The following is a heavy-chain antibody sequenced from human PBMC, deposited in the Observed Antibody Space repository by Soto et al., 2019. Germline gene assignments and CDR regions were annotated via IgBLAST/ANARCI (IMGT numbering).Heavy chain of an antibody. CDR2: IRSRANNYAT. D-gene: IGHD2-2*01. CDR3: SRQAVGNDDYYYYGMDV. V-gene: IGHV3-73*02. Sequence: EVPLVESGGGLVQPGGSLKLSCAASGFTFTGSAMHWVRQASGKGLEWVGRIRSRANNYATAYAASVKGRFTISRDDSKNTAYLQMNSLKTEDTAVYYCSRQAVGNDDYYYYGMDVWGQGTTVTVSS. J-gene: IGHJ6*02. CDR1: GFTFTGSA.